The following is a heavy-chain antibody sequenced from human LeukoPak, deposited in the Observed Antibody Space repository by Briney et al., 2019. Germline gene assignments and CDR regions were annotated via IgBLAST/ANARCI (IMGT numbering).Heavy chain of an antibody. CDR1: GFTFSNHG. CDR2: IRGSGFST. J-gene: IGHJ3*02. V-gene: IGHV3-23*01. Sequence: GGSLRLSCAASGFTFSNHGMSWVRQAPGKGLEWVSGIRGSGFSTDYADSVKGRFTIPRDNSKNTLYLQMNSLRVEDTAVYYCAKAGFYDILTDGLDIWGQGTMVIVSS. D-gene: IGHD3-9*01. CDR3: AKAGFYDILTDGLDI.